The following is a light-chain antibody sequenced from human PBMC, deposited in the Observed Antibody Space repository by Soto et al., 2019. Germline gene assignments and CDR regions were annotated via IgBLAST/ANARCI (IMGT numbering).Light chain of an antibody. V-gene: IGKV3-20*01. J-gene: IGKJ1*01. CDR2: GAS. CDR1: QSVCNRC. CDR3: QHYGTTPWT. Sequence: ETVLTQSPGTLSLSPGERVTLSCRASQSVCNRCLAWYQQKPGQSPRLLIYGASTRATGIPDRFSGSGSGTGLPLAIGRLEPEDFAVYYCQHYGTTPWTFGQGTKVGIK.